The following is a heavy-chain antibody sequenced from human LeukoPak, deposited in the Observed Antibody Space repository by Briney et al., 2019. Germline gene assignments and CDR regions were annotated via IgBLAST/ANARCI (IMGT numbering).Heavy chain of an antibody. CDR3: ARGIVGATAAFDI. Sequence: GASVKVSCKASGYTFTGYDINWVRQATGQGLEWMGWMNPNSGDTGYAQKFQGRVTITADKSTSTAYMELSSLRSEDTAVYYCARGIVGATAAFDIWGQGTMVTVSS. D-gene: IGHD1-26*01. V-gene: IGHV1-8*01. CDR1: GYTFTGYD. CDR2: MNPNSGDT. J-gene: IGHJ3*02.